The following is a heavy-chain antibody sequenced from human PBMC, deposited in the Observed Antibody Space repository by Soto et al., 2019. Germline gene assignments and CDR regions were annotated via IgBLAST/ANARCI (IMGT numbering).Heavy chain of an antibody. CDR2: ISWDGGST. CDR3: AKDMNDSALTTVTTVLYYYYGMDV. V-gene: IGHV3-43*01. J-gene: IGHJ6*01. D-gene: IGHD4-17*01. CDR1: GFTFDDYT. Sequence: EVQLVESGGVVVQPGGSLRLSCAASGFTFDDYTMHWVRQAPGKGLEWVSLISWDGGSTYYADSVKGRFTISRDNSKNSLYLQMNSLRTEDTALYYCAKDMNDSALTTVTTVLYYYYGMDVW.